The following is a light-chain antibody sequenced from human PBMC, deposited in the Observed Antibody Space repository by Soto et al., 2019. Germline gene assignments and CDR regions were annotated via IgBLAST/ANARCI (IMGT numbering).Light chain of an antibody. CDR1: SSDVGGYNY. CDR2: EVN. Sequence: QSALTQPPSASGSPGQSVTISCTGASSDVGGYNYVSWYQQHPGKAPKLMIYEVNKRPSGVPDRFSGSKSGNTASLTVSGLQAEDEADYYCSSYTSSSPYVFGTGTKLTVL. J-gene: IGLJ1*01. CDR3: SSYTSSSPYV. V-gene: IGLV2-8*01.